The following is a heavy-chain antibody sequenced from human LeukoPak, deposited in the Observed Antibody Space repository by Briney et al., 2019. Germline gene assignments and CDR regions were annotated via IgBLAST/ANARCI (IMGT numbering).Heavy chain of an antibody. CDR3: ARVGGGSADDGMDV. J-gene: IGHJ6*02. D-gene: IGHD2-15*01. CDR1: GGSISSGDYY. V-gene: IGHV4-30-4*01. Sequence: SQTLSLTCTVSGGSISSGDYYWSWIRQPPGKGLEWIGYISYSGSTYYNLSLKSRVTISVDTSKNQFSLKLSSVTAADTAVYYCARVGGGSADDGMDVWGQGTTVTVSS. CDR2: ISYSGST.